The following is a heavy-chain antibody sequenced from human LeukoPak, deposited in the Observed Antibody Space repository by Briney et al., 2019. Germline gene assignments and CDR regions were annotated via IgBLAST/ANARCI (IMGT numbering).Heavy chain of an antibody. D-gene: IGHD2-2*01. Sequence: ASVKVSCKASGGTFSSYAISWVRQAPGQGLEWMGGIIPIFGTANYAQKFQGRVTITADESTSTAYMELSSLRSEDTAVYYCARDGSKYCSSTSCYSGYYYYAMDVWGQGTTVTVSS. CDR3: ARDGSKYCSSTSCYSGYYYYAMDV. CDR2: IIPIFGTA. CDR1: GGTFSSYA. J-gene: IGHJ6*02. V-gene: IGHV1-69*13.